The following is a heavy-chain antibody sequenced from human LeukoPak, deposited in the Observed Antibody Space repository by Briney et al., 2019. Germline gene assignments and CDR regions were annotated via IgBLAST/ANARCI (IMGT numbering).Heavy chain of an antibody. CDR2: IYHSGNT. J-gene: IGHJ4*02. D-gene: IGHD6-19*01. CDR3: ARITVTYDY. CDR1: GCSIDNGYY. Sequence: PSETLSLTCTVSGCSIDNGYYWAWLRQPPGKGLERIASIYHSGNTFYNPSLKSRVTISVDTSKNQLSLKLNSVTAADTAVYYCARITVTYDYWGQGALVTVSS. V-gene: IGHV4-38-2*02.